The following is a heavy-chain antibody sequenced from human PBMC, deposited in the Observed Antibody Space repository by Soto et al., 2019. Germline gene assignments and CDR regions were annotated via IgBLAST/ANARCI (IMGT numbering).Heavy chain of an antibody. Sequence: QVQLVQSGAEVKKPGASVKVSCKASGYTFTSYGISWVRQAPGQGLEWMGWFSAYNGNTNYAQKLQGRVTMTTDTSTSTAYRELRSLRSDDTAVYYCASSTAITTDAFDSWGQGTMVTVSS. D-gene: IGHD2-21*02. CDR2: FSAYNGNT. J-gene: IGHJ3*02. V-gene: IGHV1-18*01. CDR1: GYTFTSYG. CDR3: ASSTAITTDAFDS.